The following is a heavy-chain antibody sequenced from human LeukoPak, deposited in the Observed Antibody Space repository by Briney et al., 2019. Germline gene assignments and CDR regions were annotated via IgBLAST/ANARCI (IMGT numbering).Heavy chain of an antibody. CDR1: GFTFSNAW. Sequence: GGSLTLSCAASGFTFSNAWMSRVRQAPGKGLEWVGRIKSKTDGGTTDYAAPVKGRFTISRDNAKNSLYLQMNSLRAEDTAVYYCARGLLQYGSGFYYFDYWGQGTLVTVSS. CDR3: ARGLLQYGSGFYYFDY. CDR2: IKSKTDGGTT. V-gene: IGHV3-15*01. D-gene: IGHD3-10*01. J-gene: IGHJ4*02.